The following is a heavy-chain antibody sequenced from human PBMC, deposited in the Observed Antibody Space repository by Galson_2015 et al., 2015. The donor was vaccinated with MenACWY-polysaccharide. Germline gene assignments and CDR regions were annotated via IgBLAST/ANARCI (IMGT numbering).Heavy chain of an antibody. CDR1: GYTFSNYY. V-gene: IGHV1-46*01. CDR2: INPSGGTT. D-gene: IGHD3-22*01. Sequence: SVKVSCKASGYTFSNYYIHWARQAPGQGLEWIGLINPSGGTTGYAQKFQGRVTMTRDTSTSTVYMELNSLGSDDTAVYYCARVLGAGYDSIGSKKSAIGYRGQGTLVTVSS. J-gene: IGHJ4*02. CDR3: ARVLGAGYDSIGSKKSAIGY.